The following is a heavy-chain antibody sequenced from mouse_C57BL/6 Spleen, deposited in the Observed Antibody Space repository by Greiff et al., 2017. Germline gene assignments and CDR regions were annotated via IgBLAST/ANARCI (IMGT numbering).Heavy chain of an antibody. D-gene: IGHD3-1*01. Sequence: AQLQQPGAELVKPGASVKLSCKASGYTFTSYWMQWVKQRPGQGLEWIGEIDPSDSYTNYNQKFKGKATLTVDTSSSTAYMQLSSLTSEDSAVYYCARQGATGTGYFDYWGQGTTLTVSS. J-gene: IGHJ2*01. CDR2: IDPSDSYT. CDR1: GYTFTSYW. CDR3: ARQGATGTGYFDY. V-gene: IGHV1-50*01.